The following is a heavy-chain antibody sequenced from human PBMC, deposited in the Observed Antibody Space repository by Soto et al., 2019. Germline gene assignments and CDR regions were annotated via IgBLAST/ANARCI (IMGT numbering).Heavy chain of an antibody. V-gene: IGHV4-59*01. J-gene: IGHJ5*02. CDR1: GGSISSYY. D-gene: IGHD6-6*01. CDR2: IYYSGST. CDR3: ARPRGSIAARPGWFDP. Sequence: SETLSLTCTVSGGSISSYYWSWIRQPPGKGLEWIGYIYYSGSTNYNPSLKSRVTISVDTSKNQFSLKLSSVTAADTAVYYCARPRGSIAARPGWFDPWGQGTLVTVSS.